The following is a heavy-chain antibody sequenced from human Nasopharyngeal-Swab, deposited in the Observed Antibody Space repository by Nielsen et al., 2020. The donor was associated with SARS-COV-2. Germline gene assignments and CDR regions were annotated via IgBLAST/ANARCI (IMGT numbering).Heavy chain of an antibody. CDR3: AKGAVGGAVAGTQYFQH. J-gene: IGHJ1*01. CDR2: ISGSGDTK. Sequence: GESLKISCAASGFTFSSYAMSWVRQAPGKGLEWVSSISGSGDTKYCADSVKGRFTISRNNSKNTLYLQLNSLRAEDTAVYYCAKGAVGGAVAGTQYFQHWGQGTQVTVSS. V-gene: IGHV3-23*01. CDR1: GFTFSSYA. D-gene: IGHD6-19*01.